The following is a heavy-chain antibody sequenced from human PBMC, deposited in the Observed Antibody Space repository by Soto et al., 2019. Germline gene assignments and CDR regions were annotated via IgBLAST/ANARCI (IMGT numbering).Heavy chain of an antibody. J-gene: IGHJ4*02. Sequence: QVQLQESGPGLVKPSQTLSLTCTVSGGSISSGDYYWSWIRQPPGKGLEWIGYIYYSGSTYYNPSLTSRVTISVDTSKNQFSLKLSSVTAADTAVYYCARASEGWTISLDYWGQGTLVTVSS. V-gene: IGHV4-30-4*01. D-gene: IGHD6-19*01. CDR2: IYYSGST. CDR3: ARASEGWTISLDY. CDR1: GGSISSGDYY.